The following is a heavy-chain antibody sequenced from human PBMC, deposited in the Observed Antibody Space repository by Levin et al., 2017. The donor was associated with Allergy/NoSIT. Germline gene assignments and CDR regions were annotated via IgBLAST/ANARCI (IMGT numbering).Heavy chain of an antibody. J-gene: IGHJ4*02. CDR3: ARVAGYSYGYYFDY. CDR1: GGSISSGGYS. V-gene: IGHV4-30-2*01. Sequence: SETLSLTCAVSGGSISSGGYSWSWIRQPPGTGLYCIVNISLLVLPSSPPSLKSRVTISVDRSKNQFSLNLSYVTAADTAVYYCARVAGYSYGYYFDYWGQGTLVTVSS. CDR2: ISLLVLP. D-gene: IGHD5-18*01.